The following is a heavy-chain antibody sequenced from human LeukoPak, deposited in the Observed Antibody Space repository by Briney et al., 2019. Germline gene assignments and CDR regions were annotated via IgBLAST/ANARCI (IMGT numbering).Heavy chain of an antibody. D-gene: IGHD3-9*01. CDR1: GGSMNSYY. CDR2: IYYSGST. J-gene: IGHJ4*02. CDR3: ARHVWLQPFDY. Sequence: SETLSLTCSVSGGSMNSYYWSWIRQSPGKGLEWIGYIYYSGSTNYNPSLKSRVAISVDTSKNQFSLKLSSVTAADTAVYYCARHVWLQPFDYWGQGTLVTVSS. V-gene: IGHV4-59*08.